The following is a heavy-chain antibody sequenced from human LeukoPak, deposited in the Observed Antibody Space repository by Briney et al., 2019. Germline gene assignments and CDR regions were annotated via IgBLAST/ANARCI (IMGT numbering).Heavy chain of an antibody. CDR2: INPSGGST. J-gene: IGHJ6*03. Sequence: GASVKVSCKASGYTFTSYYMHWVRQAPGQGLEWMGIINPSGGSTSYAQKFQGRVTMTRNTSISTAYMELSSLRSEDTAVYYCARVVSGGSGSYYNWYYYYYYMDVWGKGTTVTISS. CDR3: ARVVSGGSGSYYNWYYYYYYMDV. V-gene: IGHV1-46*01. D-gene: IGHD3-10*01. CDR1: GYTFTSYY.